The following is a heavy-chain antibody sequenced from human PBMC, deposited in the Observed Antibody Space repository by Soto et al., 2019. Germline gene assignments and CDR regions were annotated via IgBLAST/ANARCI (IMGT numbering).Heavy chain of an antibody. CDR2: IKSKSDGGTT. J-gene: IGHJ6*02. Sequence: PGGSLRLSCAASGTTFSKAWMNWVRQSPGKGLEWVGRIKSKSDGGTTAYAAPVKGRFTISRDDSKNTLYLQMNSLRAEDTAVYYCARDSHNYYDSSGYYHGGMDVWGQGTTVTVSS. D-gene: IGHD3-22*01. CDR1: GTTFSKAW. CDR3: ARDSHNYYDSSGYYHGGMDV. V-gene: IGHV3-15*01.